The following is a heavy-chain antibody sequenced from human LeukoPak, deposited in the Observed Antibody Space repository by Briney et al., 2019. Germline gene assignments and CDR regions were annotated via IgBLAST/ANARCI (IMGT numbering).Heavy chain of an antibody. D-gene: IGHD6-6*01. CDR2: IGIAGNT. Sequence: GGSLRLSSAASGFTFSNYEMHSVGLVFGKGLGWVSAIGIAGNTFYAGSVKGRSTVSRENAKNSFHLQMNSLGAGDTAVYYCAREGSLSSSDAFGIWGQGTMVTVSS. J-gene: IGHJ3*02. V-gene: IGHV3-13*01. CDR1: GFTFSNYE. CDR3: AREGSLSSSDAFGI.